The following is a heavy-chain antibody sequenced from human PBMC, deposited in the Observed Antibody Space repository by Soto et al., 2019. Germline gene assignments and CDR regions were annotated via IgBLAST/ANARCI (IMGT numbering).Heavy chain of an antibody. V-gene: IGHV4-30-4*01. CDR3: ARAVRRGGYYYGMDV. CDR1: GGSISSGDYY. CDR2: IYYSGNT. D-gene: IGHD3-16*01. J-gene: IGHJ6*02. Sequence: PSETLSLTCTVSGGSISSGDYYWSWIRQPPGKGLEWIGYIYYSGNTYYNPSLKSRVTISVDTSKNQFSLKLSSVTAADTAVYYCARAVRRGGYYYGMDVWGQGTTVTVSS.